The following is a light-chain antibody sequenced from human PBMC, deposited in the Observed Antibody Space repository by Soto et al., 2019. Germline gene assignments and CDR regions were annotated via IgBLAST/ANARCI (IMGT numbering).Light chain of an antibody. CDR3: QSYDSSLSGWV. J-gene: IGLJ3*02. CDR1: SSNIGAFYD. CDR2: GNN. Sequence: QSVLTQPPSVSGAPGQRVTISCTGSSSNIGAFYDVHWYQQLPRTAPKLLIYGNNNRPSGVPDRFSGSKSGTSASLAITGLQAEDEADYYCQSYDSSLSGWVFGGGTKLTVL. V-gene: IGLV1-40*01.